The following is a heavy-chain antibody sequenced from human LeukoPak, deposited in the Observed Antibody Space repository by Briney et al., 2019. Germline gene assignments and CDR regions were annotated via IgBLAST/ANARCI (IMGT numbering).Heavy chain of an antibody. D-gene: IGHD3-22*01. CDR2: ISGIGGST. J-gene: IGHJ4*02. Sequence: GGSLRLSCAASGFTFGSYAMSWVRQAPGKGLEWVSAISGIGGSTYYADSVKGRFTISRDNSKNTLYLQMNSLRAEDTAVYYCAKEGRPNSGGGYYDYWGQGTRVTVSS. CDR1: GFTFGSYA. CDR3: AKEGRPNSGGGYYDY. V-gene: IGHV3-23*01.